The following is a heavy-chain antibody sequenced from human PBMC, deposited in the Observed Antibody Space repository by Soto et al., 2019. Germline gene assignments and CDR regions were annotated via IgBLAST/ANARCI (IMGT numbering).Heavy chain of an antibody. CDR3: SKVVKWRGYSEFDY. Sequence: EVQLLESGGGLVQPGGSLRLSCAASGFTFSSYAMRWVRQAPGKGLEWVSGITASGDPYYADSVRGRFTISRDKSKNTLSLQMTTLRAEDTAVYYCSKVVKWRGYSEFDYWGQGTLVSVSS. J-gene: IGHJ4*02. CDR1: GFTFSSYA. CDR2: ITASGDP. D-gene: IGHD3-3*01. V-gene: IGHV3-23*01.